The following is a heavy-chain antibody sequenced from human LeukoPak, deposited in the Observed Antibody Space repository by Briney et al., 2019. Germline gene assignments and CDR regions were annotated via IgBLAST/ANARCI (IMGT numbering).Heavy chain of an antibody. CDR1: GFTFRSYN. D-gene: IGHD4-17*01. J-gene: IGHJ4*02. Sequence: GGSLRLSCAASGFTFRSYNMNWVRQAPGKGLEWVSYITGGSTTIYYADSVKGRFTITRDNAKNSLYLQMNSLRSDDTAVYYCATDYATVTTFFDYWGQGTLVTVPS. CDR3: ATDYATVTTFFDY. V-gene: IGHV3-48*01. CDR2: ITGGSTTI.